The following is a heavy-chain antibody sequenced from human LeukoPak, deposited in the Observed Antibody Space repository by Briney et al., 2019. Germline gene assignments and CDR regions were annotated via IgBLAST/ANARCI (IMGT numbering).Heavy chain of an antibody. CDR2: IYTSGST. J-gene: IGHJ4*02. CDR1: GGSISSYY. V-gene: IGHV4-4*07. CDR3: ARTPRESGSYSDYFDY. D-gene: IGHD1-26*01. Sequence: SETLSLTCTVSGGSISSYYWSWIRQPAGKGLEWIGRIYTSGSTNYNPSLKSRVTIPVDTSKNQFSLKLSSVTAADTAVYYCARTPRESGSYSDYFDYWGQGTLVTVSS.